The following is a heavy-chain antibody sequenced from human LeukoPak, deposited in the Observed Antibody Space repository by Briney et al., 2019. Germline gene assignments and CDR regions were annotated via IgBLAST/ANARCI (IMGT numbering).Heavy chain of an antibody. D-gene: IGHD3-9*01. Sequence: GGSLRLSCAAPGFTFSSYSMNWVRQAPGKGLEWVSSISSSSSYIYYADSVKGRFTISRDNAKNSLYLQMNSLRAEDTAVYYCARVPMGYDILTGYYTWLDYWGQGTLVTVSS. CDR2: ISSSSSYI. CDR1: GFTFSSYS. V-gene: IGHV3-21*01. CDR3: ARVPMGYDILTGYYTWLDY. J-gene: IGHJ4*02.